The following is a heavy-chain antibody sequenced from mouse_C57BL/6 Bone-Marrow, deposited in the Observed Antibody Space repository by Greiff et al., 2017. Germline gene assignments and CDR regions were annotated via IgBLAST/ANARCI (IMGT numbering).Heavy chain of an antibody. CDR2: IYPSDSET. V-gene: IGHV1-61*01. CDR1: GYTFTSYW. J-gene: IGHJ1*03. CDR3: VKISTVVATDWYFDV. D-gene: IGHD1-1*01. Sequence: VQLQQPGAELVRPGSSVKLSCKASGYTFTSYWMAWVKQRPGQGLEWIGNIYPSDSETHYNQKFKDKATLTVDKSSSTAYMQLSSLTSEDSAVYYCVKISTVVATDWYFDVWGTGTTVTVSS.